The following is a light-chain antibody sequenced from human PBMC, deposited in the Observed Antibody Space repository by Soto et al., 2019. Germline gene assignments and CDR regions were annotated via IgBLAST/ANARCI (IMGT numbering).Light chain of an antibody. V-gene: IGLV2-14*01. CDR2: EVT. CDR1: SSDVGGYNY. Sequence: QSALTQPASVSGSPGQSITISCTGTSSDVGGYNYVSWYQQHPGKAPKLMIYEVTNRPSGVSNRFSGSKSGNTASLTISGLQAEDEADYHCSSYTSSSTWVFGGGTKPPS. J-gene: IGLJ3*02. CDR3: SSYTSSSTWV.